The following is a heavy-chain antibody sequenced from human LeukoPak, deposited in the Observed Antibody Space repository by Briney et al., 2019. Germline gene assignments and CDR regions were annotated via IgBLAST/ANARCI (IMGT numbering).Heavy chain of an antibody. CDR2: MNPNSGNT. V-gene: IGHV1-8*01. Sequence: ASVKVSCKASGYTFTSYDINWVRQATGQGLEWMGWMNPNSGNTGYAQKFQGRVTMTRNTSLSTAYMELSSLRSEDTAVYYCARGQVILTGYRSRYDYWGQGTLVTVSS. J-gene: IGHJ4*02. CDR1: GYTFTSYD. CDR3: ARGQVILTGYRSRYDY. D-gene: IGHD3-9*01.